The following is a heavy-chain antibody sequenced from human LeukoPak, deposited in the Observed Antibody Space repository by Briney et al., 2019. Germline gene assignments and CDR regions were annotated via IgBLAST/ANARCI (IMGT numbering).Heavy chain of an antibody. CDR1: GGSISSYY. J-gene: IGHJ4*02. CDR2: IYTSGST. V-gene: IGHV4-4*07. Sequence: SETLSLTCTVSGGSISSYYWSWIRQPAGKGLEWIGRIYTSGSTNYNPSLKSRVTMSVDTSKNQFSLKLSSVTAADTAVYYCTRDSAVAGTEVITFDYWGQGTLVTVSS. D-gene: IGHD6-19*01. CDR3: TRDSAVAGTEVITFDY.